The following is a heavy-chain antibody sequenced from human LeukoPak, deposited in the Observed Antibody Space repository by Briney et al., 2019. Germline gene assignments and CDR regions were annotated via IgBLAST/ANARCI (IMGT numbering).Heavy chain of an antibody. CDR3: AKDKYYYDGSGYSQFDY. CDR2: ITWNSGSI. CDR1: RFTFDDYA. D-gene: IGHD3-22*01. Sequence: GGSLRLSCAASRFTFDDYAMHWVRQAPGKGLEWVSGITWNSGSIGYADSVKGRFTISRDNAKNSLYLQMNSLRAEDTALYYCAKDKYYYDGSGYSQFDYWGQGTLVTVSS. J-gene: IGHJ4*02. V-gene: IGHV3-9*01.